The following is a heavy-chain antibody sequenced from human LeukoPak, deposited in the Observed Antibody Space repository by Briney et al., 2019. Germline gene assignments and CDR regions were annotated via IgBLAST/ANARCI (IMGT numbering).Heavy chain of an antibody. CDR3: ARRRRDGYNIFDY. D-gene: IGHD5-24*01. CDR1: GGSISSSSYY. V-gene: IGHV4-39*01. Sequence: SETLSLTCTVSGGSISSSSYYWGWVRQPPGKGLEWIGSIYYSGSTYYNPSLKSRVTISVDTSKNQFSLKLSSVTAADTAVYYCARRRRDGYNIFDYWGQGTLVTVSS. CDR2: IYYSGST. J-gene: IGHJ4*02.